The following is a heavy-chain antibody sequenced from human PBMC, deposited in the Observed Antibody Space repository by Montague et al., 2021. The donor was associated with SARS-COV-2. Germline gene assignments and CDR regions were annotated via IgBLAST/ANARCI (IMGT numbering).Heavy chain of an antibody. Sequence: SETLSLTCSVSGYSISSGYYWGWIRAPPGKGLARVGCISYIGKTYYSPSLKSQLTISLDSSKNQFSLQARSVTAADTAVYYCVRVLYNRVRVYWGQGTLVTVSS. D-gene: IGHD1-14*01. CDR1: GYSISSGYY. V-gene: IGHV4-38-2*02. J-gene: IGHJ4*02. CDR2: ISYIGKT. CDR3: VRVLYNRVRVY.